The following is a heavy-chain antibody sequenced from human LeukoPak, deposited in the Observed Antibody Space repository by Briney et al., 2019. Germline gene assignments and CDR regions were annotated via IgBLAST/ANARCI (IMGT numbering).Heavy chain of an antibody. CDR3: ARQTAKNVDTARFDS. J-gene: IGHJ4*02. V-gene: IGHV4-59*08. CDR1: GGSINNYY. Sequence: PSETLSLTCAISGGSINNYYWSWIRQPPGKGLECIGYIYYSGTTNYSPSLNSRVNISLDTAKNQFSLRLSSVTAADTAVYYCARQTAKNVDTARFDSWGQGTLVTVSS. D-gene: IGHD5-18*01. CDR2: IYYSGTT.